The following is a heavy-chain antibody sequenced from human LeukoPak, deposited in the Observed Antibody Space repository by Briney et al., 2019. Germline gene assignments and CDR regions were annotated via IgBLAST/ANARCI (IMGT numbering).Heavy chain of an antibody. D-gene: IGHD4-17*01. Sequence: SETLSLTCAVYGGSFSGYYWSWIRQPPGKGLEWIGEIDHSGSANYNPSLKSRVTISVDTSKNQFSLKLSSVTAADTAVYYCARTYGDYGWYFDLWGPSTLVTVSS. V-gene: IGHV4-34*01. CDR3: ARTYGDYGWYFDL. J-gene: IGHJ2*01. CDR1: GGSFSGYY. CDR2: IDHSGSA.